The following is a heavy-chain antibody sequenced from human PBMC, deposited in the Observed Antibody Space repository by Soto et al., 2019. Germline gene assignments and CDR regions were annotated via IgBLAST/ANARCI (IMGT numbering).Heavy chain of an antibody. Sequence: GGSLRLSCAASGFTFSSYAMHWVRQAPGKGLEWVAVISYDGSNKYYADSVKGRFTISRDNSKNTLYLQMNSLRAEDTAVYYCARERGYSYGYDAFDIWGQGTMVTVSS. CDR3: ARERGYSYGYDAFDI. CDR1: GFTFSSYA. D-gene: IGHD5-18*01. J-gene: IGHJ3*02. CDR2: ISYDGSNK. V-gene: IGHV3-30-3*01.